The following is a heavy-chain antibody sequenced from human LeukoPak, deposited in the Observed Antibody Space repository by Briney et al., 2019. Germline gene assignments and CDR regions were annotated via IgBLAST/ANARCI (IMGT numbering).Heavy chain of an antibody. Sequence: SGGSLRLSCAASGFTFSSYAMSWVRQAPGKGLEWVSAISGSGGSTYYADSVKGRFTISRDNSKNTLYLQMNSLRAEDTAVYYCAKLRFLEWLPRFDPWGQGTLVTVSS. CDR3: AKLRFLEWLPRFDP. D-gene: IGHD3-3*01. CDR2: ISGSGGST. V-gene: IGHV3-23*01. J-gene: IGHJ5*02. CDR1: GFTFSSYA.